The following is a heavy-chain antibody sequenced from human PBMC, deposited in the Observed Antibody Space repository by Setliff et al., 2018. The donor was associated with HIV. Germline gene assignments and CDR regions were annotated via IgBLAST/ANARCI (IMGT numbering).Heavy chain of an antibody. D-gene: IGHD3-10*01. CDR3: ARTFGDLKHYNYYYTIDV. J-gene: IGHJ6*02. Sequence: SETLSLTCTVSGGSISNYYWSWTRQPPGKGLEWIGYIYTSGSTNYNPSLKSRVTISVDTSKIQFSPKLSSVTAADTAVYYCARTFGDLKHYNYYYTIDVWGQGTTVTVSS. CDR1: GGSISNYY. V-gene: IGHV4-4*09. CDR2: IYTSGST.